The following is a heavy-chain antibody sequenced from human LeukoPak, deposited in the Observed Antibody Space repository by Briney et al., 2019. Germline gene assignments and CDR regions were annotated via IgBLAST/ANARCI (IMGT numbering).Heavy chain of an antibody. V-gene: IGHV3-33*01. CDR3: ARSKGLGYCSSTSCHYYYYYGMDV. D-gene: IGHD2-2*01. J-gene: IGHJ6*04. CDR2: IWYDGSNK. Sequence: RSLRLSCAASGFTFSSYGMHWVRQAPGKGVEWVAVIWYDGSNKYYADSVKGRFTISRDNSKNTLYLQMNSLRAEDTAVYYCARSKGLGYCSSTSCHYYYYYGMDVWGKGTTVTVSS. CDR1: GFTFSSYG.